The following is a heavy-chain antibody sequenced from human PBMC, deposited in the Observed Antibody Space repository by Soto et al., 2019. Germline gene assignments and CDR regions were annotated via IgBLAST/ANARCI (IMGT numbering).Heavy chain of an antibody. Sequence: EVQLVESGGGLVQPGGSVRLSCAASGFTFSSYWKSWVRQAPGKGLEWVANIKQDGSEKYYVDSVKGRFTISRDNAKNSLYLQMNSLRAEDTAVYYCARDRIADIDYWGQGTLVTVSS. CDR1: GFTFSSYW. CDR3: ARDRIADIDY. D-gene: IGHD6-13*01. V-gene: IGHV3-7*05. CDR2: IKQDGSEK. J-gene: IGHJ4*02.